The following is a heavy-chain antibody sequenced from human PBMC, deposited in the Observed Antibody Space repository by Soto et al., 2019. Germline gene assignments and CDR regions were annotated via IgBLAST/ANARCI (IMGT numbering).Heavy chain of an antibody. CDR3: ARDPKAYYLGSGCYSNYLYGMEV. Sequence: SETLSLTCTVSGGPISSADYYWSWIRQPPGKGLEWIGYIYYSGSTYYNPSLKSRVTISVDTSKNQFSLILSSGTAADTAMYYCARDPKAYYLGSGCYSNYLYGMEVWGQGTTVTVSS. J-gene: IGHJ6*02. CDR2: IYYSGST. CDR1: GGPISSADYY. D-gene: IGHD3-10*01. V-gene: IGHV4-30-4*01.